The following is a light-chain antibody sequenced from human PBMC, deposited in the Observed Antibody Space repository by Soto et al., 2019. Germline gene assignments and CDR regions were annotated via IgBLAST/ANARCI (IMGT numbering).Light chain of an antibody. CDR1: QSVRSSY. V-gene: IGKV3-20*01. Sequence: EIVFTHSPVTLSLSPVERATLSFMASQSVRSSYLAWYQQKPGQAPRLLIYAASSRATGIPDRFSGSGSGTDFTLTISRLEPEDFAVYYCQKYGSSPVEFGQGTKVDIK. CDR2: AAS. J-gene: IGKJ1*01. CDR3: QKYGSSPVE.